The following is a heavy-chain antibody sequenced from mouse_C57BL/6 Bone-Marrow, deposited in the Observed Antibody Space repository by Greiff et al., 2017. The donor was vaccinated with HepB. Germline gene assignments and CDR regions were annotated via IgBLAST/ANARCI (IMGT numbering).Heavy chain of an antibody. CDR1: GYSITSGYY. CDR2: ISYDGSN. Sequence: EESGPGLVKPSQSLSLTCSVTGYSITSGYYWNWIRQFPGNKLEWMGYISYDGSNNYNPSLKNRISITRDTSKNQFFLKLNSVTTEDSATYYCAREITTVVYWYFDVWGTGTTVTVSS. V-gene: IGHV3-6*01. CDR3: AREITTVVYWYFDV. J-gene: IGHJ1*03. D-gene: IGHD1-1*01.